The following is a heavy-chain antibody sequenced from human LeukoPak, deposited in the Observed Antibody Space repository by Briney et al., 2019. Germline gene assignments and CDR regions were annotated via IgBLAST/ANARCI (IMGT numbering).Heavy chain of an antibody. V-gene: IGHV3-30*18. D-gene: IGHD4-23*01. CDR2: ISSDGSNK. CDR3: AKDYGYYGNSPTPAY. Sequence: GGSLRLSCAASGFTFSTYGMHWVRQAPGKGLEWASVISSDGSNKYYADSVKGRFTISRDNSKNTLFLQMNSLRAEDTAVYYCAKDYGYYGNSPTPAYWDQGNLVTVSS. J-gene: IGHJ4*02. CDR1: GFTFSTYG.